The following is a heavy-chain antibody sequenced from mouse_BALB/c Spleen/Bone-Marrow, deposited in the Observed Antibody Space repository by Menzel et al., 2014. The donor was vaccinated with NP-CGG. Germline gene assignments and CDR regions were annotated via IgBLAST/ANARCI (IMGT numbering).Heavy chain of an antibody. J-gene: IGHJ1*01. Sequence: QVQLQQSGVELVKPGASVKLSCKASGNTFTSYDINWVRQRPEQGLEWIGWIFPGDSTTKYNEKFKGKATLSTDKSSSTVHMQLSRQTSEDSAVYFCVRSRLRDWYFDVWGAGTTVTSPQ. V-gene: IGHV1-85*01. CDR1: GNTFTSYD. CDR3: VRSRLRDWYFDV. D-gene: IGHD1-2*01. CDR2: IFPGDSTT.